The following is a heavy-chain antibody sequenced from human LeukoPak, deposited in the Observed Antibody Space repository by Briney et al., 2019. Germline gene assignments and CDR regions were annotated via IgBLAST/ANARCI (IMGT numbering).Heavy chain of an antibody. V-gene: IGHV4-39*01. Sequence: SETLSLTCTVSGASISNTGYYWGWIRQPPGTGLEWIGNIYHSGSTYYSPSLKSRVTLSVDTSKNQFSLKLSSVTAADTAVYYCAGLLNGGASHWFDPWGQGTLVIVSS. CDR2: IYHSGST. D-gene: IGHD7-27*01. J-gene: IGHJ5*02. CDR3: AGLLNGGASHWFDP. CDR1: GASISNTGYY.